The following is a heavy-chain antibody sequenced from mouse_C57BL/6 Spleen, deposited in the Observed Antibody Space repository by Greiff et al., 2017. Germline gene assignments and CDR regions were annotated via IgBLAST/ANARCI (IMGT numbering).Heavy chain of an antibody. Sequence: QVQLQQSGAELVKPGASVKISCKASGYTFTDYYINWVKQRPVQGLEWIGKIGPGSGSTYYNEKFKGKATLTADKSSSTDYMQLSSLTSEDSAVYFCASSYSNYVGFAYWGQGTLVTVSA. D-gene: IGHD2-5*01. CDR1: GYTFTDYY. J-gene: IGHJ3*01. V-gene: IGHV1-77*01. CDR2: IGPGSGST. CDR3: ASSYSNYVGFAY.